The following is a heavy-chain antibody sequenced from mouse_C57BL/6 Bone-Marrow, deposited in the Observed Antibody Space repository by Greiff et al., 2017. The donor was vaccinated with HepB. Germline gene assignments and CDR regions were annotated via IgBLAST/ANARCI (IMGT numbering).Heavy chain of an antibody. V-gene: IGHV5-4*03. Sequence: EVNLVESGGGLVKPGGSLKLSCAASGFTFSSYAMSWVRQTPEKRLEWVATISDGGSYTYYPDNVKGRFTISRDNAKNNLYLQMSHLKSEDTAMYYCALLWPGGFAYWGQGTLVTVSA. CDR3: ALLWPGGFAY. J-gene: IGHJ3*01. D-gene: IGHD2-1*01. CDR2: ISDGGSYT. CDR1: GFTFSSYA.